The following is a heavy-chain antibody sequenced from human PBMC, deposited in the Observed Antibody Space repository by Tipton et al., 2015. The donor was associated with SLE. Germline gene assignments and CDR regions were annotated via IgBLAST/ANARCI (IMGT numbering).Heavy chain of an antibody. CDR3: ASRTTVFWFDP. CDR2: IYTSGST. Sequence: LRLSCTVSGGSFTSGTYYWSWIRQPAGKGLEWIGRIYTSGSTNYNPSLKSRVTISVDTSKNQFSLKLSSVTAADTAVYYCASRTTVFWFDPWGQGTLVTVSS. D-gene: IGHD4-17*01. CDR1: GGSFTSGTYY. V-gene: IGHV4-61*02. J-gene: IGHJ5*02.